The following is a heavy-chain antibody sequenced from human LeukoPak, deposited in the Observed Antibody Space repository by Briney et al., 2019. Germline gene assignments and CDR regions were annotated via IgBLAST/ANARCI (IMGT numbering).Heavy chain of an antibody. CDR2: IIPILGTA. D-gene: IGHD6-13*01. CDR3: ARASDSSSWPPRRASDY. Sequence: SVKVSCKASGGTFSSYAISWVRQAPGQGLEWMGRIIPILGTANYAQKFQGRVTITADKSTSTAYMELSSLRSEDTAVYYCARASDSSSWPPRRASDYWGQGTLVTVSS. J-gene: IGHJ4*02. V-gene: IGHV1-69*04. CDR1: GGTFSSYA.